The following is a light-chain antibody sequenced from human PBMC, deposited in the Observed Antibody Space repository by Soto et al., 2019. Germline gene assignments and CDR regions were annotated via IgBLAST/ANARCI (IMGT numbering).Light chain of an antibody. J-gene: IGKJ5*01. V-gene: IGKV1-9*01. CDR2: AAS. CDR3: QQLNDYPIT. Sequence: DIQLTQSPSFLSASVGDRVTITCRASQGSRRYLAWYQQKPGKAPKLLIYAASTLQSGVPSRFSGSGSGTEFTLTINSLQPEDFATYYCQQLNDYPITFGQGTRLDIK. CDR1: QGSRRY.